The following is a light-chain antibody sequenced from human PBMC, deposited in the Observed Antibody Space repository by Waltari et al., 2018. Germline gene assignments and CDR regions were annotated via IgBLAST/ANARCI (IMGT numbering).Light chain of an antibody. CDR1: SSDVGGYNY. V-gene: IGLV2-11*01. Sequence: QSALTQPRSVSGSPGQSVTISCTGTSSDVGGYNYVSWYQQHPGKAPKLMIYDVSKLPSGVPGCCSGSKAGNTASLTISGLQAEEEADYYCCSYAGSYSVVFGGGTKLTVL. CDR2: DVS. J-gene: IGLJ2*01. CDR3: CSYAGSYSVV.